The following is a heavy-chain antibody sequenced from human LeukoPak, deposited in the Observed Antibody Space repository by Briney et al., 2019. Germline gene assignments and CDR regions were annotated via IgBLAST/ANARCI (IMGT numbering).Heavy chain of an antibody. Sequence: RAGGSLRLSCAASGFTFSSYAMSWVRQAPGKGLEWVSAISGSGGSTYYADSVKGRFTISRDNSKNTLYLQMNSLRAEDTAVYYCAKDPRGISVGATTPFGGYWFDFWGQGTLVTVSS. D-gene: IGHD1-26*01. CDR3: AKDPRGISVGATTPFGGYWFDF. J-gene: IGHJ4*02. CDR1: GFTFSSYA. CDR2: ISGSGGST. V-gene: IGHV3-23*01.